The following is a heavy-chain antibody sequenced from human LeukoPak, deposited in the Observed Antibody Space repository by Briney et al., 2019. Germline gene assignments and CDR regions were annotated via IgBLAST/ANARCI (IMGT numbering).Heavy chain of an antibody. J-gene: IGHJ3*02. CDR3: ARLWGSPYAFDI. V-gene: IGHV4-39*01. D-gene: IGHD3-16*01. Sequence: AETLSLTCTVSGGSISSSSSYWGWIRQPPGKGLEWIGSIYYSGSTYYHPSLKSRVTISVDTSKNQFSLRLSSVTAADTAVYYCARLWGSPYAFDIWGQGTMVTVSS. CDR1: GGSISSSSSY. CDR2: IYYSGST.